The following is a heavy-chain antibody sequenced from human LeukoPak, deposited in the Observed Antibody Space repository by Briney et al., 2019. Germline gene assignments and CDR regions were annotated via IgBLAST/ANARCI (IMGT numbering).Heavy chain of an antibody. CDR1: GCTFTGYY. CDR3: ARSGGWSRKGSPIDV. D-gene: IGHD6-19*01. J-gene: IGHJ6*03. CDR2: INPNSGGT. Sequence: GASVKVSCKDSGCTFTGYYMHWVRQAPGQGLEWMGWINPNSGGTNYAQKFQGRVTMTRDTSISTAYMELSRLRSDDTAVYYCARSGGWSRKGSPIDVWGTGTTVTVSS. V-gene: IGHV1-2*02.